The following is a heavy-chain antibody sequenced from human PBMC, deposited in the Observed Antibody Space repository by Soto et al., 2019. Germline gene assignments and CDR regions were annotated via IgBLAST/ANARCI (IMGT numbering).Heavy chain of an antibody. Sequence: EVQLLESGGGLVQPGGSLRLSCTASGFTFSSSAMNWVRQAPGKGLEWVSVISGSGGSTYYADSVKGRFTISRDNSKNKLYLQMNSLRAEDTAVYYCASRTSGWYFDYWGQGTLVTVSS. CDR3: ASRTSGWYFDY. D-gene: IGHD6-19*01. V-gene: IGHV3-23*01. J-gene: IGHJ4*02. CDR1: GFTFSSSA. CDR2: ISGSGGST.